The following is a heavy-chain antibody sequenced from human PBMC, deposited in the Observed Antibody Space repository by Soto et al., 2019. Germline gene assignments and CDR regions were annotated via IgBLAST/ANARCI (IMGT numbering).Heavy chain of an antibody. CDR2: IHPSGGGT. D-gene: IGHD2-21*02. V-gene: IGHV1-46*02. Sequence: QVQLVQSGAEVRKPGASVKVSCKASGYTFNTYYLHWLRQAPGQALEWMGVIHPSGGGTTYAQKVLRRVPVSRDTSTTTVFMELSSLRSDVTAVYYCARGGHIAVVTASFDTWGQGPLVTVSS. CDR1: GYTFNTYY. J-gene: IGHJ4*02. CDR3: ARGGHIAVVTASFDT.